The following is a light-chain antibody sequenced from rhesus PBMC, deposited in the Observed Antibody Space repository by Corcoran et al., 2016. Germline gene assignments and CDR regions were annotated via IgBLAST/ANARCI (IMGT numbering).Light chain of an antibody. CDR1: QSISSW. V-gene: IGKV1-22*01. Sequence: DIQMTQSPSSLSASVGDTVTITCRASQSISSWLAWYQQKPGKAPNLLLYKASSLQSGVPSRFSGSGSGTDFTLTISSLQSEDFATYYCQQYSSSPLTFGGGTKVELK. CDR2: KAS. CDR3: QQYSSSPLT. J-gene: IGKJ4*01.